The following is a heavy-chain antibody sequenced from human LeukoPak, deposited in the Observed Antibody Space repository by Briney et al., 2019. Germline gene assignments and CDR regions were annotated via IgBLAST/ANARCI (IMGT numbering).Heavy chain of an antibody. J-gene: IGHJ4*02. V-gene: IGHV3-23*01. CDR1: GFTFSSHA. Sequence: PGGSLRLSCAASGFTFSSHAMTWVRQASGKGLEWVSAISGSGGSTYYADSVKGRFTISRDNSKNTPYLQMNSLRAEDTAVYYCAKVRRPVPAATFDYWGQGTLVTVSS. CDR3: AKVRRPVPAATFDY. CDR2: ISGSGGST. D-gene: IGHD2-2*01.